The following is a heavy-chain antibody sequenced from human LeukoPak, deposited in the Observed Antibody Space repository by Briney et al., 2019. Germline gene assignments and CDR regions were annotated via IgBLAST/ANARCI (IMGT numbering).Heavy chain of an antibody. Sequence: PSEILSLTCTVSGGSIIGYWWSWIRQPPGKGLEWIGNIRYNGNTYSNPSLKSRVTISADTSKNQFSMKLSSVTAADTAMYYCARYAALSGPNWLDPWGRGTLVTVSS. D-gene: IGHD6-19*01. CDR3: ARYAALSGPNWLDP. CDR2: IRYNGNT. V-gene: IGHV4-59*01. CDR1: GGSIIGYW. J-gene: IGHJ5*02.